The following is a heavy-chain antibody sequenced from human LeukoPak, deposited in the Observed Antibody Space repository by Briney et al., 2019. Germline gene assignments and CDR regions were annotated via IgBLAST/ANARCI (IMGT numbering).Heavy chain of an antibody. Sequence: SETLSLTCTVSGGAISSYYGSWIRQPPGKGLVWIGYIYTSGSTNYNPSLKSRVTISVDTSKNQFSLRLSSLTAADTAVYYCSRRPSRVSGYYDYWGQGTLVTVSS. CDR2: IYTSGST. J-gene: IGHJ4*02. D-gene: IGHD3-22*01. CDR3: SRRPSRVSGYYDY. V-gene: IGHV4-4*09. CDR1: GGAISSYY.